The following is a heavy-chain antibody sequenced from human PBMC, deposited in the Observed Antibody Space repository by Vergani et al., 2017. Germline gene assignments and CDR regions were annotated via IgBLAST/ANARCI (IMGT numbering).Heavy chain of an antibody. CDR3: ARGDYSSSSTFYYYYYGMDV. CDR2: IYYSGST. J-gene: IGHJ6*02. D-gene: IGHD6-6*01. CDR1: VGSISSSSYY. Sequence: QLQLQESGPGLVKPSETLSLTCTVSVGSISSSSYYWGWIRQPPGKGLAWIGSIYYSGSTYYNPSLKSRVTISVDTSKNQCSLKLSSVTAADTAVYYWARGDYSSSSTFYYYYYGMDVWGQGTTVTVSS. V-gene: IGHV4-39*07.